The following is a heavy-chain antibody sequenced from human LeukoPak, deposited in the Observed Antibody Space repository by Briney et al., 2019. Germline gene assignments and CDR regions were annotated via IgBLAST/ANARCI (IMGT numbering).Heavy chain of an antibody. CDR2: ISSSSSTI. CDR3: ARDPNGDYIGAFDM. J-gene: IGHJ3*02. CDR1: GFTFSSYS. V-gene: IGHV3-48*04. D-gene: IGHD4-17*01. Sequence: PGGSLRLSCAASGFTFSSYSMNWVRQAPGKGLEWVSYISSSSSTIYYADSVKGRFTISRDNAKNSLYLQMNSLRAKDTATYYCARDPNGDYIGAFDMWGQGTMVTVS.